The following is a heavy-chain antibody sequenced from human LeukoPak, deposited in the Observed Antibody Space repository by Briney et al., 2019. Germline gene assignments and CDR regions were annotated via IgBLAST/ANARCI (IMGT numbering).Heavy chain of an antibody. Sequence: GGSLRLSCAASGFTVSSNYMSWVRQAPGKGLEWVSVIYSGGSTYYADSVKGRFTISRDNSKNTLYLQMNSLRAEDTAVYYCAKDVDTEYFDYWGQGTLVTVSS. J-gene: IGHJ4*02. CDR2: IYSGGST. CDR3: AKDVDTEYFDY. V-gene: IGHV3-53*01. CDR1: GFTVSSNY. D-gene: IGHD5-18*01.